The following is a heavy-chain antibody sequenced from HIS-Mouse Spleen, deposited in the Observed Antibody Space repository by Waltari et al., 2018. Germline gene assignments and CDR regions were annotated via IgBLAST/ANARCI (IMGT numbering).Heavy chain of an antibody. Sequence: QVQLVESGGGVVQPGRSLRLSCAASGFTFSSYGMHGVRQAQGKGLEWVAVISYDGSNKYYADSVKGRFTISRDNSKNTLYLQMNSLRAEDTAVYYCAKDRGSPLYFDYWGQGTLVTVSS. V-gene: IGHV3-30*18. J-gene: IGHJ4*02. CDR1: GFTFSSYG. CDR2: ISYDGSNK. D-gene: IGHD1-26*01. CDR3: AKDRGSPLYFDY.